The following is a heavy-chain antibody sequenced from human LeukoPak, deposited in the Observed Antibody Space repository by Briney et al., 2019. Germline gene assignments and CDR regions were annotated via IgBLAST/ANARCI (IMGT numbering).Heavy chain of an antibody. CDR3: AKVRSSSWSDAFDI. V-gene: IGHV3-23*01. D-gene: IGHD6-13*01. J-gene: IGHJ3*02. CDR1: GFTFSSNA. CDR2: ISGSGGST. Sequence: AGGSLRLSCAASGFTFSSNARSWVRRAPGKGLEWVAAISGSGGSTYSADSVMGRSTTSRDNSKNPLYLHTTSLRADDTAVHYCAKVRSSSWSDAFDIWGQGTIVTVSS.